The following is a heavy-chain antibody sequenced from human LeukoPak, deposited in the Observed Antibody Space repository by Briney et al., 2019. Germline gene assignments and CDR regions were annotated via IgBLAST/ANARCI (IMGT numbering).Heavy chain of an antibody. Sequence: GASLKISCKGYGYSFTSYWIGWVRQMPGKGLEWMGSIYPGDSDTRYSPSFQGKVTISADKSISTAYLQWSSLKASDTAMFYCARRLAAAGTGDFDYWGQGTLVTVSS. CDR1: GYSFTSYW. J-gene: IGHJ4*02. D-gene: IGHD6-13*01. CDR3: ARRLAAAGTGDFDY. CDR2: IYPGDSDT. V-gene: IGHV5-51*01.